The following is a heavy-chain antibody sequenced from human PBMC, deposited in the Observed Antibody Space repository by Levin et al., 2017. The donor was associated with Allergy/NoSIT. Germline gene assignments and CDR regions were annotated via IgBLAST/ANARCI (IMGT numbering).Heavy chain of an antibody. CDR3: ARDLKYSSSFYGVTYGH. J-gene: IGHJ4*02. CDR1: GYTFTAYG. D-gene: IGHD1-26*01. V-gene: IGHV1-18*01. CDR2: INTYNGNT. Sequence: ASVKVSCKASGYTFTAYGISWLRQAPGQGLEWMGWINTYNGNTNSAQSLQGRVTMTADTSTKTVYMELRSLRSDDTAMYYCARDLKYSSSFYGVTYGHWGQGTLVTVSS.